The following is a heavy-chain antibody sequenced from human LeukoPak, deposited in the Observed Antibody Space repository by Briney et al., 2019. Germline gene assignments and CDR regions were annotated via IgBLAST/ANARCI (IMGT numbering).Heavy chain of an antibody. CDR1: GYTFTGYY. CDR3: ARDTHYYDSSGYYPY. CDR2: IIPIFGTA. V-gene: IGHV1-69*05. Sequence: SVKVSCKASGYTFTGYYMHWVRQAPGQGLEWMGRIIPIFGTANYAQKFQGRVTITTDESTSTAYMELSSLRSEDTAVYYCARDTHYYDSSGYYPYWGQGTLVTVSS. D-gene: IGHD3-22*01. J-gene: IGHJ4*02.